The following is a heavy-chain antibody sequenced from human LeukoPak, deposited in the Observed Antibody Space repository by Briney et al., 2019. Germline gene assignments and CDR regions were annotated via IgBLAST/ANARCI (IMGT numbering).Heavy chain of an antibody. CDR1: GGSISSYY. J-gene: IGHJ4*02. D-gene: IGHD4-17*01. CDR3: ARVYGDYGFADY. Sequence: SETLSLTCTVSGGSISSYYWSWIRQPPGKGLEWIGYIYYSGSTNYNPSLKSRVTISVDTSKNQFSLKLSSVTAADTAVYYCARVYGDYGFADYWGQGTLVTVSS. CDR2: IYYSGST. V-gene: IGHV4-59*12.